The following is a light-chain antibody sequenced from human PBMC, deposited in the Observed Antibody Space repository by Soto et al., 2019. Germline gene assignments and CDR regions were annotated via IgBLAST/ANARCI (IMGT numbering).Light chain of an antibody. CDR1: QSVGSN. V-gene: IGKV3-15*01. Sequence: EIVMTQSPATLSVSPGDRATLSCRASQSVGSNLAWYQQKPGQAPRLLIYGASTRATDIPARFSGSGSGTEFTLTISSLRSEDFAVYYCHQYNNWPPSTFGQGTKVDIK. CDR2: GAS. CDR3: HQYNNWPPST. J-gene: IGKJ1*01.